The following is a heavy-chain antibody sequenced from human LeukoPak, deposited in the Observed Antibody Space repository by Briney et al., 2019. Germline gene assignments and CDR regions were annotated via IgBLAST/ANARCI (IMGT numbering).Heavy chain of an antibody. CDR1: GFTFSNYW. CDR2: IKQDGSEK. CDR3: ARSSKWLSYGMDV. J-gene: IGHJ6*02. D-gene: IGHD6-19*01. V-gene: IGHV3-7*01. Sequence: PGGSLRLSCAASGFTFSNYWMSWVRQAPGKGLEWVANIKQDGSEKYYVDSVKGRLTISRDNAKNSLYLQMNSLRAEDTAVYYCARSSKWLSYGMDVWGQGTTVTVSS.